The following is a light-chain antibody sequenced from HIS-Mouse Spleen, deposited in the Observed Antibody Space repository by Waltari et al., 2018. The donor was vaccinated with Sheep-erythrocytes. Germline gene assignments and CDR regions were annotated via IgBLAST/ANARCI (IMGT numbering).Light chain of an antibody. Sequence: QSALTQPPSASGSPGQSVTISCTGTSSDVGGYNYVSWYQQHPGKAPKLMIDEVSKRPSGGPDRFSGSKSGNTAPLTVSGLQAEDEADYYCSSYAGSNNWVFGGGTKLTVL. CDR1: SSDVGGYNY. J-gene: IGLJ3*02. CDR2: EVS. CDR3: SSYAGSNNWV. V-gene: IGLV2-8*01.